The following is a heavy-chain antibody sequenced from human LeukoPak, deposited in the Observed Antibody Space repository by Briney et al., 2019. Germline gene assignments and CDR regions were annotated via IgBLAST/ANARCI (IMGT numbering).Heavy chain of an antibody. D-gene: IGHD2-8*01. V-gene: IGHV4-39*07. CDR2: IYYSGST. J-gene: IGHJ4*02. Sequence: PSETLSLTCTVSGGSISSSSYYWGWIRQPPGKGLEWIGSIYYSGSTYYNPSLKSRVTISVDTSKNQFSLKLSSVTAADTAVYYCAREDMYGSPFDYWGQGTLVTVSS. CDR3: AREDMYGSPFDY. CDR1: GGSISSSSYY.